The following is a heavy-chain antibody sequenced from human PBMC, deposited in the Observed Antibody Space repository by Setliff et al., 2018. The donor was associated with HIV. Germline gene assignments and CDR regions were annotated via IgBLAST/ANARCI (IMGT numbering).Heavy chain of an antibody. CDR1: GFTFRNYK. CDR3: ARDYLYYNLYNGSPVYGMDV. J-gene: IGHJ6*02. CDR2: ISIGSGGAI. V-gene: IGHV3-48*03. D-gene: IGHD3-3*01. Sequence: LRLSCAASGFTFRNYKFNWVRQAPGRGLEWVSSISIGSGGAIDYADSVQGRFTISRDNSKNSRYLQMNSLRVEYTAVYYCARDYLYYNLYNGSPVYGMDVWGQGTTVTVSS.